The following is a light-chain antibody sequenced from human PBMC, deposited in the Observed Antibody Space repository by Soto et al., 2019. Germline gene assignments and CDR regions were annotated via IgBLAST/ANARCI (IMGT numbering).Light chain of an antibody. Sequence: DIPMTQSPSTLSASVGDRVTITCRASQSISSWLAWFQQKPGKAPKLLIYDASSLESGIPSRFSGSGSGIEFTLTISSLQPDDFATYYCQHYNSYSVTFGQGTKVEIK. V-gene: IGKV1-5*01. CDR1: QSISSW. CDR3: QHYNSYSVT. CDR2: DAS. J-gene: IGKJ1*01.